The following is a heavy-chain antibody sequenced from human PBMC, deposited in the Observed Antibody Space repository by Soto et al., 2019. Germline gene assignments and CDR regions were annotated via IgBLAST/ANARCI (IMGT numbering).Heavy chain of an antibody. CDR2: IYGGGTT. J-gene: IGHJ4*02. CDR3: VQTTGWPGFDF. V-gene: IGHV3-53*01. CDR1: GLAVSSKY. Sequence: EVQLVESGGGLIQPGGSLRLSCAASGLAVSSKYMTWLRQAPGKGLGWVSVIYGGGTTYYADSVKGRFTISRDTSKNTLYLQMNGLRAEDTAVYYCVQTTGWPGFDFWGQGTLVTVSS. D-gene: IGHD6-19*01.